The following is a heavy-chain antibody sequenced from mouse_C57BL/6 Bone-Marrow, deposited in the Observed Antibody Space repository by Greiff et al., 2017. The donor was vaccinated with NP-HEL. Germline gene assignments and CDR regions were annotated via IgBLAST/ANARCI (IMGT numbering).Heavy chain of an antibody. CDR3: AITTVVADFDY. CDR2: ISSGSSTI. Sequence: VQLQQSGGGLVKPGGSLKLSCAASGFTFSDYGMHWVRQAPEKGLEWVAYISSGSSTIYYADTVKGRFTISRDNAKNTLFLQMTSLRSEDTAMYYCAITTVVADFDYWGQGTTLTVSS. CDR1: GFTFSDYG. V-gene: IGHV5-17*01. J-gene: IGHJ2*01. D-gene: IGHD1-1*01.